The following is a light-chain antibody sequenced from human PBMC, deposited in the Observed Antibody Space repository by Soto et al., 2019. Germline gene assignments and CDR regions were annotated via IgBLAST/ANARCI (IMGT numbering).Light chain of an antibody. Sequence: DIQMTQSPSSLSASVGDRVTITCRASQGISSHLAWYQQKPGEAPKLLIYSASTLQSGVPSRFSGSGSGTDFTLTISSLQPEDVATYYCQKCHDAPPFTLGPGTEVDIK. CDR1: QGISSH. V-gene: IGKV1-27*01. CDR3: QKCHDAPPFT. J-gene: IGKJ3*01. CDR2: SAS.